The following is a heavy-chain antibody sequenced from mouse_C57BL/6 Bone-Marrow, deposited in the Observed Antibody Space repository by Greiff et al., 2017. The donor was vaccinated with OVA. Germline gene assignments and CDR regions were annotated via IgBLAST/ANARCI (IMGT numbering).Heavy chain of an antibody. CDR1: GFTFSSYG. J-gene: IGHJ2*01. CDR2: ISSGGSYT. CDR3: ARRCLIVTFDY. Sequence: EVQVVESGGDLVKPGGSLKLSCAASGFTFSSYGMSWVRQTPDKRLEWVATISSGGSYTYYPDSVKGRFTISRDNAKNTLYLQMSSLKSEDTAMYYCARRCLIVTFDYWGQGTTLTVSS. V-gene: IGHV5-6*01. D-gene: IGHD2-5*01.